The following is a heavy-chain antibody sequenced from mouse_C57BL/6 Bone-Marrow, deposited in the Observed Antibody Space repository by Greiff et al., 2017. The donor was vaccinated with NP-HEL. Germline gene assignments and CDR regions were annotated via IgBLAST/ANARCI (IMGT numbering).Heavy chain of an antibody. CDR3: ARHAGGPAWCAY. J-gene: IGHJ3*01. CDR1: GFTFSSYG. Sequence: DVMLVESGGDLVKPGGSLKLSCAASGFTFSSYGMSWVRQTPDKRLEWVATISSGGSYTYYPDSVKGRFTISRDNAKNTLYLQMSSLKSEDTAMYYCARHAGGPAWCAYWGQGTLVTVSA. V-gene: IGHV5-6*02. CDR2: ISSGGSYT.